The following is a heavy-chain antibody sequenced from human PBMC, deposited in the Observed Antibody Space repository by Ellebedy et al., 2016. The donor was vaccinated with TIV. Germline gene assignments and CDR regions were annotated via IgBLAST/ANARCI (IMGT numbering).Heavy chain of an antibody. CDR1: GFIFSNYA. D-gene: IGHD3-22*01. J-gene: IGHJ4*02. Sequence: GGSLRLSCAASGFIFSNYAMNWVRQAPGKGLEWVSGVSGSGGSAFYADSVKGRFTISRDNSRNTLNLLMNSLRAEDTAEYYCAKDGIVVRYYYDSSGSYFDYWGQGTLVTVSS. CDR2: VSGSGGSA. CDR3: AKDGIVVRYYYDSSGSYFDY. V-gene: IGHV3-23*01.